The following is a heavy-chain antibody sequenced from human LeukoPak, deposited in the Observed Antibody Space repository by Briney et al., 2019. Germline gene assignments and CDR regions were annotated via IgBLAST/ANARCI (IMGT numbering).Heavy chain of an antibody. J-gene: IGHJ4*02. V-gene: IGHV1-2*02. CDR3: ARGFRDRQFDY. CDR1: GFTFTDYY. CDR2: INPNSGGT. Sequence: ASVKVSCKASGFTFTDYYMHWVRQAPGQGLEWMGWINPNSGGTYYAQKFQGRVTMTRDTSISTAYMELSRLRFDDTAVYYCARGFRDRQFDYRGQGTLVTVSS.